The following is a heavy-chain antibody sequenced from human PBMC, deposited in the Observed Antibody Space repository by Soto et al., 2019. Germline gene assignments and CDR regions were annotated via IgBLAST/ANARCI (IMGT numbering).Heavy chain of an antibody. CDR2: ISGSGGST. Sequence: GGSLRLSCAASGFTFISNAMTWVRQAPGKGLEWVSGISGSGGSTYYADSVKGRFTISRDNSKNTLNLQMNSLRAEDTAVYYCAKCAEGDSYVNVGAWGQGTLVTVSS. J-gene: IGHJ5*02. CDR1: GFTFISNA. D-gene: IGHD5-18*01. V-gene: IGHV3-23*01. CDR3: AKCAEGDSYVNVGA.